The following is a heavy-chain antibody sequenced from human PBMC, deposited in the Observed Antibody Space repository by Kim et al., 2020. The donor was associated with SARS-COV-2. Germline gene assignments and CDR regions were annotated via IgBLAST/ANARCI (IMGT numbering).Heavy chain of an antibody. V-gene: IGHV3-33*05. CDR1: GFSISTFG. CDR3: ERGGTLVGRSIVGAY. J-gene: IGHJ4*01. Sequence: GGSLRLSCVASGFSISTFGMHWVRQAPGKGLEWVGTISYDSSSTIYGDSVKGRFTISRDNSINTLYLQMNRLRTEDTAVYYCERGGTLVGRSIVGAYWG. D-gene: IGHD1-26*01. CDR2: ISYDSSST.